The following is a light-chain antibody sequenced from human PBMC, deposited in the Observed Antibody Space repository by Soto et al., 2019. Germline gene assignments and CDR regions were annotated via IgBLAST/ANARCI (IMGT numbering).Light chain of an antibody. CDR3: QQYETFSGT. J-gene: IGKJ1*01. V-gene: IGKV1-39*01. CDR2: DAS. CDR1: QTIGKY. Sequence: DIQMTQSPSSLSATVGDRVTITCRASQTIGKYLNWYQQQPGKVPKLLIYDASYLQSGVPSRFSGSGSGTKFTLTIASLQPDDFATYYCQQYETFSGTFGPGTKVDI.